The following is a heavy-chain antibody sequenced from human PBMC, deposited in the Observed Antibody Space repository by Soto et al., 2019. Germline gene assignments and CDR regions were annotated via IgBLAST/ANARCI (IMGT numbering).Heavy chain of an antibody. Sequence: QVQLVESGGGVVQPGRSLRLSCAASGFTFSSYGMHWVRQAPGKGLEWVAVISYDGSNKYYADSVKGRFTISRDNSKNTLYLQMNSRRAEDTAVYYCAKSSDVGEDWGQGTLVTVSS. J-gene: IGHJ4*02. CDR2: ISYDGSNK. V-gene: IGHV3-30*18. CDR3: AKSSDVGED. D-gene: IGHD1-26*01. CDR1: GFTFSSYG.